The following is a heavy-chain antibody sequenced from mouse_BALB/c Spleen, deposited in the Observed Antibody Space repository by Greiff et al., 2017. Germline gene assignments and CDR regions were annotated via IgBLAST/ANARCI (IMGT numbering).Heavy chain of an antibody. V-gene: IGHV3-8*02. Sequence: EVQLQESGPSLVKPSQTLSLTCSVTGDSITSGYWNWIRKFPGNKLEYMGYISYSGSTYYNPSLKSRISITRDTSKNQYYLQLNSVTTEDTATYYCARYRITTVVAPMDYWGQGTSVTVSS. CDR2: ISYSGST. CDR3: ARYRITTVVAPMDY. J-gene: IGHJ4*01. D-gene: IGHD1-1*01. CDR1: GDSITSGY.